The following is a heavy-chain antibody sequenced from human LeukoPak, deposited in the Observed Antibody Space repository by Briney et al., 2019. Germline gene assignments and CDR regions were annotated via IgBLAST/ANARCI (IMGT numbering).Heavy chain of an antibody. CDR2: ISSGGSTI. Sequence: GGSLRLSCAASGFTFSDYYMSWIRQAPGKGLEWVSYISSGGSTIYYADSVRGRFTISRDNAKNSLYLQVNSLRAEDTAVYFCARELLYVYGMDVWGQGTTVTVSS. CDR3: ARELLYVYGMDV. J-gene: IGHJ6*02. D-gene: IGHD2/OR15-2a*01. CDR1: GFTFSDYY. V-gene: IGHV3-11*04.